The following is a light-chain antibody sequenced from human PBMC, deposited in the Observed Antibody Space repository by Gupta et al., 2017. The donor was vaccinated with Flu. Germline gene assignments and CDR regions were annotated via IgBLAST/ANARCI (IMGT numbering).Light chain of an antibody. CDR3: QQYGDSQYS. CDR1: HGVTSNY. V-gene: IGKV3-20*01. CDR2: ATS. Sequence: ELVLTQSPGTLSLSPGERATLSCRASHGVTSNYLTWYQQMPGQAPRLLIYATSSRATGIPDRFSGSGSGTDFTLTISRLEPEDFAVYYCQQYGDSQYSFGQGTKVEIK. J-gene: IGKJ2*03.